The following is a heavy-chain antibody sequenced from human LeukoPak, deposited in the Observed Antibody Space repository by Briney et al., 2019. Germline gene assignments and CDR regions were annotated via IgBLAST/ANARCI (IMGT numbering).Heavy chain of an antibody. CDR3: ARNYGDYAGEWCFQH. J-gene: IGHJ1*01. CDR1: GFTFSSYS. Sequence: GGSLRLSCAASGFTFSSYSMNWVRQAPGKGLEWVSSISSSSSYIYYADSVKGRFTISRDNAKNSLYLQMNSLRAEDTAVYYCARNYGDYAGEWCFQHWGQGTLVTVSS. V-gene: IGHV3-21*01. D-gene: IGHD4-17*01. CDR2: ISSSSSYI.